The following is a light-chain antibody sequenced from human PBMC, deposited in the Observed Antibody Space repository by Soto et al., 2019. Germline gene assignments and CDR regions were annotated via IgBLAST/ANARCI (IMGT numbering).Light chain of an antibody. CDR1: QSVSSN. J-gene: IGKJ2*01. V-gene: IGKV3-15*01. Sequence: EIVMTQSPATLAVSPGERAALSCRASQSVSSNFAWYQQKPGQAPRLLIYGASSRATGTPARFSGSGSGTEFTLTISSLQSEDFAVYYCQQYNNLPYTFSLGTKLEMK. CDR2: GAS. CDR3: QQYNNLPYT.